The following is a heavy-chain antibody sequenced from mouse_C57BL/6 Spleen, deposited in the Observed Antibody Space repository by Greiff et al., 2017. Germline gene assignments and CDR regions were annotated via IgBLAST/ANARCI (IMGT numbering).Heavy chain of an antibody. CDR2: IYPGNSDT. CDR1: GYTFTSYW. CDR3: TRCYDDDQAWFAY. V-gene: IGHV1-5*01. J-gene: IGHJ3*01. Sequence: EVQLQQSGTVLARPGASVKMSCKTSGYTFTSYWMHWVKQRPGQGLEWIGAIYPGNSDTSYNQKFKGKAKLTAVTSASTAYMELSSLTKEDSAVYYCTRCYDDDQAWFAYWGQGTLVTVSA. D-gene: IGHD2-4*01.